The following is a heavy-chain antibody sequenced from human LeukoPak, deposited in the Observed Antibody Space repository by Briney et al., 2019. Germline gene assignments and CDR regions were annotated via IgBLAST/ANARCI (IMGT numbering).Heavy chain of an antibody. CDR3: TTPRGWPNYYYYMDV. Sequence: GGSLRLSCAASGFTFSNAWMSWVRQAPGKGLEWVGRIKSKTDGGTTDYAAPVKGRFTISRDDSKNTLYLQMNSLKTEDTAVYYCTTPRGWPNYYYYMDVWGKGTTVTVSS. V-gene: IGHV3-15*01. J-gene: IGHJ6*03. CDR1: GFTFSNAW. CDR2: IKSKTDGGTT. D-gene: IGHD2-15*01.